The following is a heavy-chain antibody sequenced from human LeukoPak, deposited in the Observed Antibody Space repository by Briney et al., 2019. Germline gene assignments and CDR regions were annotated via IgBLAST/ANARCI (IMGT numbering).Heavy chain of an antibody. J-gene: IGHJ4*02. V-gene: IGHV3-23*01. CDR3: AKEEWLLPFFDY. CDR1: GFTFSNYA. Sequence: PGASLRLSCAASGFTFSNYAMTWVRQAPGKGLEWVSVISGTGGSTYYADSVKGRFTISRDNSKNTLYLQMNSLRAEDTAVYYCAKEEWLLPFFDYWGQGTLVTVSS. D-gene: IGHD3-3*01. CDR2: ISGTGGST.